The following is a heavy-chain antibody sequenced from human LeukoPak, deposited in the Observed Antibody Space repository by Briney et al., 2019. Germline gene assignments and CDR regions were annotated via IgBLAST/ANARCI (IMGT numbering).Heavy chain of an antibody. CDR1: GGSISSSSYY. CDR3: ARRGYSYGVFDY. Sequence: SETLSLTCTVSGGSISSSSYYWGCIRQPPGKGLEWIGSIYYSGSTYYNPSLKSRVTISVDTSKNQFSLKLSSVTAADTAVYYCARRGYSYGVFDYWGQGTLVTVSS. J-gene: IGHJ4*02. CDR2: IYYSGST. V-gene: IGHV4-39*01. D-gene: IGHD5-18*01.